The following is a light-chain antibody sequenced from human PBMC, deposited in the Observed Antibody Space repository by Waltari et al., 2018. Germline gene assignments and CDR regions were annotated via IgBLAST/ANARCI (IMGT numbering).Light chain of an antibody. CDR2: DVS. Sequence: QSGLTQPASVSGSPGQSINISCTGTRSDIGYYNFVSWYQQPPGKAPKLVIFDVSRWPSGVSHRFSGSKSGNTASLTISGLQAEDEAAYYCASYTSANTVLFGGGTKVTVL. CDR1: RSDIGYYNF. CDR3: ASYTSANTVL. J-gene: IGLJ2*01. V-gene: IGLV2-14*03.